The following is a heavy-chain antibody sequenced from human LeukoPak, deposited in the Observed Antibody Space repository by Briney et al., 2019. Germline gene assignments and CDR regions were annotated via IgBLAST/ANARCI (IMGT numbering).Heavy chain of an antibody. CDR3: AKDIHGVAAAGTDYYYGMDV. D-gene: IGHD6-13*01. Sequence: PGGSLRLSCAASGFTFDDYAMQWVRQAPGKGLEWVSGISWNSGSIGYADSVKGRFTISRDNAKNSLYLQMNSLRAEDTALYYCAKDIHGVAAAGTDYYYGMDVRGQGTTVTVSS. V-gene: IGHV3-9*01. J-gene: IGHJ6*02. CDR2: ISWNSGSI. CDR1: GFTFDDYA.